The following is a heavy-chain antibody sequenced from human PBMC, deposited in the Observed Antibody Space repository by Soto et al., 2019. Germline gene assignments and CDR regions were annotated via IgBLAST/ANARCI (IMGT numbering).Heavy chain of an antibody. J-gene: IGHJ6*02. Sequence: QVQLEQSGAEVKKPGSSVKVSCKASGGTFRTAAVSWVRQAPGQGLEWMGGIMPVFRTPDYAQKFHGRVTITADESTSTAYMELGGLRSDDTAVYYCARDNDRPQLGGNYYYILDVWGQGTKITVSS. V-gene: IGHV1-69*12. CDR3: ARDNDRPQLGGNYYYILDV. CDR1: GGTFRTAA. CDR2: IMPVFRTP. D-gene: IGHD2-8*01.